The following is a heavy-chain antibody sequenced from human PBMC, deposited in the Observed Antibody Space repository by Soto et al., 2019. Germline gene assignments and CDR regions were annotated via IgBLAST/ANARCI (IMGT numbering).Heavy chain of an antibody. Sequence: QVHLVQSGAEVKKPGAAVKVSCKSSGYTFTSHGLHWVRQAPGQRLEWMGWINTGTGHTQYSERFQGRVTFSTDPAASTGYLEVSSLRSEDKDVYYSARKRGMGARLWFGHLGQGTLVTVSS. CDR2: INTGTGHT. V-gene: IGHV1-3*04. CDR3: ARKRGMGARLWFGH. D-gene: IGHD1-26*01. CDR1: GYTFTSHG. J-gene: IGHJ5*02.